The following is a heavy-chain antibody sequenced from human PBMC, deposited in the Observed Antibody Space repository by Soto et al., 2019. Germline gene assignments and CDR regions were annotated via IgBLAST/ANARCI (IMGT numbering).Heavy chain of an antibody. CDR1: GGSVSSGSYY. CDR3: ARDGEYNAFDI. D-gene: IGHD7-27*01. J-gene: IGHJ3*02. V-gene: IGHV4-61*01. CDR2: IYYSGST. Sequence: SETLSLTCTVSGGSVSSGSYYWSWIRQPPGKGLEWIGYIYYSGSTNYNPSLKSRVTISVDTSKNQFSLKLSSVTAADTAVYYCARDGEYNAFDIWGQGKMVTVSS.